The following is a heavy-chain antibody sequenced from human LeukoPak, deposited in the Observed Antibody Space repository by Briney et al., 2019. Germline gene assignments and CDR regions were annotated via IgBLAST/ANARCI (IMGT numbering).Heavy chain of an antibody. D-gene: IGHD3-10*01. CDR3: ASKSGSYSAVGY. Sequence: SETLSLTCAVYGGSFRGYYWSWIRQPPGKGLEWIGEINHSGSTNYNPSLKSRVTISVDTSKNQFSLKLSSVTAADTAVYYCASKSGSYSAVGYWGQGTLVTVSS. J-gene: IGHJ4*02. CDR2: INHSGST. V-gene: IGHV4-34*01. CDR1: GGSFRGYY.